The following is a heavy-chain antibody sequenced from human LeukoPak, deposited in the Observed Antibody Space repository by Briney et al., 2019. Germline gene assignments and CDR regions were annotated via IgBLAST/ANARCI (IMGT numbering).Heavy chain of an antibody. J-gene: IGHJ4*02. CDR2: ISWNSGSI. CDR1: GFTFDDYA. V-gene: IGHV3-9*01. CDR3: AKVGNGGNSEVYFDY. D-gene: IGHD4-23*01. Sequence: PGRSLRLSCAASGFTFDDYAMHWVRQAPGKGLEWVSGISWNSGSIGYADSVKGRFTISRDNAKNSLYLQMNSLRAEDTALYYCAKVGNGGNSEVYFDYWGQGTLVTVSS.